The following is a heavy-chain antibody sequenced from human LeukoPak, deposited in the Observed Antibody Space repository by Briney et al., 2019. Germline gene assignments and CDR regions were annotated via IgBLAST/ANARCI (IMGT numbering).Heavy chain of an antibody. V-gene: IGHV3-74*01. D-gene: IGHD3-16*01. CDR2: IKTDGSWT. J-gene: IGHJ4*02. CDR3: VRGVGGSSYLDY. Sequence: GGSLRLSCAASGFTFSSYAMSWVRQVPGKGLVWVSRIKTDGSWTNDADSVKGRFTISRGNAENTLYLQMNSLRVEDTAVYYCVRGVGGSSYLDYWGQGALVTVSS. CDR1: GFTFSSYA.